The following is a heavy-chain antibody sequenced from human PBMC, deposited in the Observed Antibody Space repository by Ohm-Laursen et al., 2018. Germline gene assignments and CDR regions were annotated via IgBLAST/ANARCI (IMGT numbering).Heavy chain of an antibody. J-gene: IGHJ4*02. CDR1: GDSINSYY. CDR2: IYVSGST. V-gene: IGHV4-4*07. D-gene: IGHD3-9*01. CDR3: ATSPHDIMSSKDY. Sequence: SETLSLTCTVSGDSINSYYWSWIRQPAGKGLEWIGRIYVSGSTNYNPSLKSRVTMSVDTSKNQFSLKLSSVTAADTAVYYCATSPHDIMSSKDYWGQGTLVTVSS.